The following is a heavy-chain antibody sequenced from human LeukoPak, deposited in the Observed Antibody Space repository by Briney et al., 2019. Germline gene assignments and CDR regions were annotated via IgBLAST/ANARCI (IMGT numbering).Heavy chain of an antibody. J-gene: IGHJ3*02. CDR2: INHSGST. CDR1: GGSFSGYY. Sequence: SETLSLTCAVYGGSFSGYYWSWIRQPPGKGLEWIGEINHSGSTNYNPSLKSRVTISVDTSKNQFSLKLSSVTAADTAVYYCARPYDSSGYYLSGAFDIWGQGTMVTVSS. CDR3: ARPYDSSGYYLSGAFDI. V-gene: IGHV4-34*01. D-gene: IGHD3-22*01.